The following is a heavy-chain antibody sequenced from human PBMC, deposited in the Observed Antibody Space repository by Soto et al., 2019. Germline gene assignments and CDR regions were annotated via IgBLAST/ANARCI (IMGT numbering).Heavy chain of an antibody. CDR3: AKDYTYYYDSSGYYSDY. V-gene: IGHV3-23*01. D-gene: IGHD3-22*01. CDR1: GITFSSYA. CDR2: ISGSGGST. Sequence: GGSLRLSCAASGITFSSYAMSWVRQAPGKGLEWVSAISGSGGSTYYADSVKGRFTISRDNSKNTLYLQMNSLRAEDTAVYYCAKDYTYYYDSSGYYSDYWGQGTLVTVSS. J-gene: IGHJ4*02.